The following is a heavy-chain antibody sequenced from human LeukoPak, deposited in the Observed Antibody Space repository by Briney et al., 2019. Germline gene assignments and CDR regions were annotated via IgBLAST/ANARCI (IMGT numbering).Heavy chain of an antibody. Sequence: GGSLRPSCAASGFTFSSHWIHWVRQVPGKGLVWVSRINSDGSSTTYADSVKGRFTISRDNAKNTLYLQMNSLRAEDTAVYYCVRDHAGSGSVFDYWGQGTLVTVSS. D-gene: IGHD3-10*01. CDR1: GFTFSSHW. CDR3: VRDHAGSGSVFDY. J-gene: IGHJ4*02. CDR2: INSDGSST. V-gene: IGHV3-74*01.